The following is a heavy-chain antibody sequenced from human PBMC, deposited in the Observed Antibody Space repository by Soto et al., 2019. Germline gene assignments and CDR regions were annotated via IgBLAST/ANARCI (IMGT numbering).Heavy chain of an antibody. D-gene: IGHD2-15*01. V-gene: IGHV3-66*01. J-gene: IGHJ6*03. CDR3: ARDDVLCDGGRCYGIPLDG. CDR1: GFTVSSTY. CDR2: IQSGGTT. Sequence: EVQLVESGGGLVQPGGSLRLSCAASGFTVSSTYRTWVRQAPGKGLEWVSLIQSGGTTYYADSVKGRLTISSETSETTLHLQLDSLRVEDTAVYSCARDDVLCDGGRCYGIPLDGWSKGTTVTVS.